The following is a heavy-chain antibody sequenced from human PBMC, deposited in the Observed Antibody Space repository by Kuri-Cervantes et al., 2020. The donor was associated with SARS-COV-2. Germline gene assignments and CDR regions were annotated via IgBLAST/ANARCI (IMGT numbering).Heavy chain of an antibody. J-gene: IGHJ4*02. D-gene: IGHD5/OR15-5a*01. CDR2: INPSGGST. Sequence: ASVKVSCKASGYTFTSYYMHWVRQAPGQGLEWMEIINPSGGSTSYAQKFQGRVTITADESTSTAYMELSSLRSEDTAVYYCARVSTDVAYWGQGTLVTVSS. V-gene: IGHV1-46*01. CDR3: ARVSTDVAY. CDR1: GYTFTSYY.